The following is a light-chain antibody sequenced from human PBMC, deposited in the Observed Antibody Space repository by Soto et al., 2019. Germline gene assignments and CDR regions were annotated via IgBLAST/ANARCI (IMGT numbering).Light chain of an antibody. CDR1: QSISNY. J-gene: IGKJ1*01. V-gene: IGKV1-39*01. CDR2: AAS. CDR3: HQMYSNPRT. Sequence: DIQMTQSPSPLSASVGDRVTITCRASQSISNYLTWYQQKPGKAPKLLMYAASSLQSGVPSRFSGSGSGTAFTLTIGSRQPEDFATYYCHQMYSNPRTFGQGTKVEIK.